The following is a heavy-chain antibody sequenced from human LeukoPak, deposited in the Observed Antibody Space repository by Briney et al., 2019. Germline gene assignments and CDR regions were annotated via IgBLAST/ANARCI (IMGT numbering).Heavy chain of an antibody. CDR3: ARVEASGYDYGAFDY. CDR2: IKQDGTEK. J-gene: IGHJ4*02. D-gene: IGHD5-12*01. V-gene: IGHV3-7*01. CDR1: GFTFTTYW. Sequence: PGESLRLSCAASGFTFTTYWMSWVRQAPGKGLEWVANIKQDGTEKYYVDSVKGRFTISRDNAKNSLYLQMNSLRAEDTAVYYCARVEASGYDYGAFDYWGQGTLVTVSS.